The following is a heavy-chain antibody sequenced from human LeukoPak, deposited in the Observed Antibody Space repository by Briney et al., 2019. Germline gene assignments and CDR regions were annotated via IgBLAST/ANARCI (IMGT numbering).Heavy chain of an antibody. CDR1: GFTFSDYA. V-gene: IGHV3-66*01. J-gene: IGHJ4*02. CDR3: AGGSGFRTFFGY. CDR2: IYSGGGT. Sequence: GGSLRLSCAASGFTFSDYAMHWVRQAPGKGLEWVSVIYSGGGTYYADSVKGRFTISRDNSKNTLYLQMNSLRAEDTAVYYCAGGSGFRTFFGYWGQGTLVTVSS. D-gene: IGHD3-10*01.